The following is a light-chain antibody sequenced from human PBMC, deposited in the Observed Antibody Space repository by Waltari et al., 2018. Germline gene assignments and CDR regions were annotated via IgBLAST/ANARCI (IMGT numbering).Light chain of an antibody. J-gene: IGLJ1*01. V-gene: IGLV2-14*03. CDR2: DVS. CDR3: ATRTTTNTHV. Sequence: QSALTQPASVSGSPGPSITLSRPGTSSAVGAYGYFCWYQQHPGKVPKLIMYDVSIRPSGVSNRFSGAKSGNTASLTISGLQTEDEADYYCATRTTTNTHVFGTGTRVTVL. CDR1: SSAVGAYGY.